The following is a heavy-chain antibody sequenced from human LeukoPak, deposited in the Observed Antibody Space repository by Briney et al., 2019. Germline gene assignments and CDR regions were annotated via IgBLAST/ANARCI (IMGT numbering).Heavy chain of an antibody. Sequence: LETLCLTCAVYGGSFSGYYWSWIRQPPGKGLEWIGEINHSGSTNYNPSLKSRVTISVDTSKNQFSLKLSSVTAADTAVYYCARGHGAMAPWGQAALVTVSS. J-gene: IGHJ5*02. D-gene: IGHD5-18*01. V-gene: IGHV4-34*01. CDR2: INHSGST. CDR3: ARGHGAMAP. CDR1: GGSFSGYY.